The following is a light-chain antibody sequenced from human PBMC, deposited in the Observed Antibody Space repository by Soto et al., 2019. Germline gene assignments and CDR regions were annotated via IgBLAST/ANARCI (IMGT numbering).Light chain of an antibody. CDR3: QQYNNWPWT. CDR1: QSVSSSY. V-gene: IGKV3-15*01. CDR2: GAS. J-gene: IGKJ1*01. Sequence: EIVLIQSPATLSLSPGERATLSCRASQSVSSSYLAWYQQKPGQATRLLIYGASTRATGIPARFSGSGSGTEFTLTISSLQSEDFAVYYCQQYNNWPWTFGQGTKVDI.